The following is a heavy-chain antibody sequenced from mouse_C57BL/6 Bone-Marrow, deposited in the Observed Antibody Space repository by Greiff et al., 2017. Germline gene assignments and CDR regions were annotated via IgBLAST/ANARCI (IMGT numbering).Heavy chain of an antibody. CDR3: ARIPYYYGSPWFAY. J-gene: IGHJ3*01. D-gene: IGHD1-1*01. CDR1: GYTFTSYW. V-gene: IGHV1-55*01. Sequence: QVQLQQPGAELVKPGASVKMSCKASGYTFTSYWITWVKQRPGQGLEWIGDIYPGSGSTNYNEKFKSKATLTVEPSSSTAYMQLSSLTSEDSAVYDCARIPYYYGSPWFAYWGQGTLVTVSA. CDR2: IYPGSGST.